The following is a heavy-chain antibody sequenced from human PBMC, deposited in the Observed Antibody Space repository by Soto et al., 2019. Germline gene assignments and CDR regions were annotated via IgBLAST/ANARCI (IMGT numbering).Heavy chain of an antibody. CDR1: GFTFSSYA. V-gene: IGHV3-23*01. D-gene: IGHD3-22*01. J-gene: IGHJ3*02. Sequence: GGSLRLSCAASGFTFSSYAMSWVRQAPGKGLEWVSAIRGSGGSTYYADSVKGRFTISRDNSKNTLYLQINSLRAEDTAVYYCSNSDYYGSSGYYPSPSDAFDIWGQGTMVTVSS. CDR2: IRGSGGST. CDR3: SNSDYYGSSGYYPSPSDAFDI.